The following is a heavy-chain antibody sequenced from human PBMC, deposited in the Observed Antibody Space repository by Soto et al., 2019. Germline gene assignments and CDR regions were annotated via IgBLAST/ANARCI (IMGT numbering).Heavy chain of an antibody. V-gene: IGHV3-21*01. CDR3: AREKCSSTSCNHGMDV. Sequence: PGGSLRLSCVASAFTFNNFPMHWVRQAPGKGLQWLASITTTSTYKYYADSVKGRFSISRDNAKNSLYLELTNLRSEDTAVYYCAREKCSSTSCNHGMDVWGLGTTVTVSS. CDR2: ITTTSTYK. J-gene: IGHJ6*02. CDR1: AFTFNNFP. D-gene: IGHD2-2*01.